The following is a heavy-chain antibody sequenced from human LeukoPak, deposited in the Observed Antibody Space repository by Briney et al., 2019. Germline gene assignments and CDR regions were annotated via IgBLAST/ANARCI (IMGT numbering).Heavy chain of an antibody. V-gene: IGHV1-8*01. CDR3: ARRFRGAPTDH. D-gene: IGHD3-10*01. J-gene: IGHJ4*02. Sequence: ASVKVSCKASGYTFTTYDLNWVRQVTGQGLEWMGWMNPNSGNTGYAQKFQGRVTMTRNTSISTAYMELNNLTSEDTAVYYCARRFRGAPTDHWGQGTLVTVSS. CDR2: MNPNSGNT. CDR1: GYTFTTYD.